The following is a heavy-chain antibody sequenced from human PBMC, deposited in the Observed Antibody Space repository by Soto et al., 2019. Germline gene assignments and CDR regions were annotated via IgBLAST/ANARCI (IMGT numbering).Heavy chain of an antibody. D-gene: IGHD1-26*01. CDR3: ARIVGATPSYYYGMDV. Sequence: QVQLVQSGAEVKKPGSSVKVSCKASGGTFSSYAISWVRQAPGQGLEWMGGIIPIFGTANYAQQFQGRVTITADKSTSTAYMELSSLRSEDTAVYYCARIVGATPSYYYGMDVWGQGTTVTVSS. CDR2: IIPIFGTA. V-gene: IGHV1-69*06. CDR1: GGTFSSYA. J-gene: IGHJ6*02.